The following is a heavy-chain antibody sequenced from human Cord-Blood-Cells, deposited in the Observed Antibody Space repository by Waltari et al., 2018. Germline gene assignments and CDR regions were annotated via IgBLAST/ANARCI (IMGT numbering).Heavy chain of an antibody. D-gene: IGHD4-17*01. J-gene: IGHJ6*02. V-gene: IGHV4-34*01. CDR1: GGSFSGYY. CDR3: ANVGADYGDYVYYYYYGMDV. CDR2: ITHSGST. Sequence: QVQLQQWGAGLLKPSETLSLTCAVYGGSFSGYYWSWIRQPTGKGLEWIGEITHSGSTNYNPSLKSRVTISVDPSKNQFALKLSSVTAADTAVYYCANVGADYGDYVYYYYYGMDVWGQGTTVTVSS.